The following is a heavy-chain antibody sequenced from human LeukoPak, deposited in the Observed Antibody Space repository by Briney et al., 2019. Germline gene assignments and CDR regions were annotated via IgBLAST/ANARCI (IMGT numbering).Heavy chain of an antibody. CDR2: INSDGTMT. CDR3: ARGLAVAGNCMDV. D-gene: IGHD6-19*01. V-gene: IGHV3-74*01. Sequence: GGSLRLSCGASGFTLRNYWMHWVRQAPGKGLVWVSRINSDGTMTDYADSVKGRFTISRDNAKNTLHLQMNSLRAEDTAVYYCARGLAVAGNCMDVWGQGTTVTVSS. J-gene: IGHJ6*02. CDR1: GFTLRNYW.